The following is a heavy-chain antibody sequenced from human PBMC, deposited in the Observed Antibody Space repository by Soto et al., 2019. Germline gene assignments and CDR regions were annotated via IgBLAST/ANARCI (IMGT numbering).Heavy chain of an antibody. CDR2: IYWNDDK. CDR3: AHRASYSSGIYFDY. Sequence: GPTLVNPTHTLTLTCTFSGFSLSTSLVGVGWIRQPPGKALELLALIYWNDDKHYSPSLKSRLTITKDTSKNQVVLTMTNMDPVDTDTYYCAHRASYSSGIYFDYWGQGTLVTVYS. D-gene: IGHD6-19*01. J-gene: IGHJ4*02. CDR1: GFSLSTSLVG. V-gene: IGHV2-5*01.